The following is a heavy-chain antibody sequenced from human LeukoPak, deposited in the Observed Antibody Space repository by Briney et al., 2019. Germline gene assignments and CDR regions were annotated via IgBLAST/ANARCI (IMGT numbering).Heavy chain of an antibody. CDR3: ATRLWGSFRSTLDN. Sequence: ASVKVSCKSSGYTFTNYNINWVRQATGQGLEWMGWMNPNSGLTGYAQQFQGRVTLTRNTSIGTAYMELNTLRSEDTAIYYCATRLWGSFRSTLDNWGQGTLVTVSS. D-gene: IGHD3-16*01. CDR2: MNPNSGLT. J-gene: IGHJ4*02. CDR1: GYTFTNYN. V-gene: IGHV1-8*01.